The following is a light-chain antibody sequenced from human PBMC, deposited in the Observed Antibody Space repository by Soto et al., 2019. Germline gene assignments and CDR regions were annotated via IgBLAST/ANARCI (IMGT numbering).Light chain of an antibody. CDR1: QSVSSSY. Sequence: EIVLTQSPGTLSLSPGERATLSCRASQSVSSSYLAWYQQKPGQAPRLLIYGASSRATGIPDRFSGSGSGTDFTLTISRLEPEDFALDYCQQYASSPLTFGGGTKVEIK. V-gene: IGKV3-20*01. CDR3: QQYASSPLT. CDR2: GAS. J-gene: IGKJ4*01.